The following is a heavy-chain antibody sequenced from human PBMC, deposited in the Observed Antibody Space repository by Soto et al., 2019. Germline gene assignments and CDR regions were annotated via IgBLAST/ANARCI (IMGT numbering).Heavy chain of an antibody. CDR1: GYAFRTYA. CDR3: ARDSGSSTVTYYYFGMDV. CDR2: ISADSGNT. Sequence: QVQLVQSGTEVKKPGASVKVSCKASGYAFRTYAISWVRQAPGQGLEWMGWISADSGNTNYAQKFQGRVTMTTDTSTFTSYMELRSLRSDDTAVYYCARDSGSSTVTYYYFGMDVWGQGTTVTGSS. J-gene: IGHJ6*02. D-gene: IGHD3-10*01. V-gene: IGHV1-18*01.